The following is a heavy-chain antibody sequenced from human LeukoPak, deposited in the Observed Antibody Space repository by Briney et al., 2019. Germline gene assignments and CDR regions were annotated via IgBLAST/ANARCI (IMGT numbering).Heavy chain of an antibody. D-gene: IGHD5-12*01. CDR1: GFSLSTSGVG. Sequence: SGPTLVKPTETLTLTCTFSGFSLSTSGVGVGWIRQPPGKALGWLALIYWNDDKRYSPSLKSRLTITKGTTKNQVVLTMTNMDPVDTATYYCAHLVVSGYDFHDAFESWGQGTRVTVSS. J-gene: IGHJ3*02. CDR2: IYWNDDK. V-gene: IGHV2-5*01. CDR3: AHLVVSGYDFHDAFES.